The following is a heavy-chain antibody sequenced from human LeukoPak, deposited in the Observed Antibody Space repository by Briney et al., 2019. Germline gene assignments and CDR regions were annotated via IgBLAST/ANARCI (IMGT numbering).Heavy chain of an antibody. J-gene: IGHJ4*02. Sequence: SETLSLTCSVSGDSISIYYWSWIRQPPGKGLEWIGYIYNSGSTNYNPSLKSRVTISVDTSKNQFSLKLTSVTAADTAVYYCARVSTMVPKLVEPRGYFDYWDQGTLVTASS. CDR3: ARVSTMVPKLVEPRGYFDY. V-gene: IGHV4-59*01. D-gene: IGHD3-10*01. CDR2: IYNSGST. CDR1: GDSISIYY.